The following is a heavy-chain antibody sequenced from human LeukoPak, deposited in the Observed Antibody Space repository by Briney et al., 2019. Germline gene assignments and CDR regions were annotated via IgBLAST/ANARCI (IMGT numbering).Heavy chain of an antibody. CDR2: MYYSGIT. CDR3: ARSNWDSNVGIDY. Sequence: KSSETLSLTCTVSGGSIRSSSYYWGWIRQPPGKGLEWIGTMYYSGITYYNPSLKSRVTTSVDTSKNQFTLKVSSVTAADTAVYYCARSNWDSNVGIDYWGQGILVIVSS. V-gene: IGHV4-39*01. D-gene: IGHD1-7*01. J-gene: IGHJ4*02. CDR1: GGSIRSSSYY.